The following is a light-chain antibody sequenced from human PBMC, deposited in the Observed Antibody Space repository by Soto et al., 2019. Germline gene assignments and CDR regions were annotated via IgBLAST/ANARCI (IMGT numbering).Light chain of an antibody. CDR1: QALNNW. V-gene: IGKV1-12*01. CDR2: AAA. CDR3: QQANSFPYT. J-gene: IGKJ2*01. Sequence: DIQMTQSPSSVSASVGDRVTITCRASQALNNWVAWYQQKPGKAPQLLIYAAASLQTGVTSRFSGSGSGTEFTLTISSLQPEDFATYFCQQANSFPYTFGQGTKLEIK.